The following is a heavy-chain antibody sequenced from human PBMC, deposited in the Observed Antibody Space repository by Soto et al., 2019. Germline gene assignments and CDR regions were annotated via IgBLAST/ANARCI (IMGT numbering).Heavy chain of an antibody. CDR3: ARERDYDSSGYLDY. J-gene: IGHJ4*02. CDR2: ISYDGSNK. Sequence: QVQLVESGGGVVQPGRSLRLSCAASGFTFSSYAMHWVRQAPGKGLEWVAVISYDGSNKYYADSVKGRFTISRDNSKNTLYLQMNSLRAEDTAVYYCARERDYDSSGYLDYWGQGTLVTVSS. D-gene: IGHD3-22*01. V-gene: IGHV3-30-3*01. CDR1: GFTFSSYA.